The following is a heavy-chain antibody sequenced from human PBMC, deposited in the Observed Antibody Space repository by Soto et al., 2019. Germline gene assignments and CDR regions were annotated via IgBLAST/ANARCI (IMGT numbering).Heavy chain of an antibody. CDR2: INPSGGST. CDR1: GYTFTSYY. J-gene: IGHJ4*02. Sequence: AASGKVSCKASGYTFTSYYMHWVRQAPGQGLEWMGIINPSGGSTSYAQKFQGRVTMTRDTSTSTVYMELSSLRSEDTAVYYCARGEDVTIFGVVIPYFDYWGQGTLVTVSS. D-gene: IGHD3-3*01. CDR3: ARGEDVTIFGVVIPYFDY. V-gene: IGHV1-46*01.